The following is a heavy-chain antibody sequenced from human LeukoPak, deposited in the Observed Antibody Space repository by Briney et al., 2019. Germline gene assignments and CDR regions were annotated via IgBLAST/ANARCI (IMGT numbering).Heavy chain of an antibody. J-gene: IGHJ4*02. V-gene: IGHV5-51*01. CDR3: ARRSSLAVRLCDY. CDR2: IYPGDSDT. Sequence: GESLKISCQGSGYSFTSYWIGWVRQMPGKGLEWMGIIYPGDSDTRYSPSFQGQVHISADKSISTAYLQCSSLKASGTALDFLARRSSLAVRLCDYWGQGTLVTVSS. D-gene: IGHD6-19*01. CDR1: GYSFTSYW.